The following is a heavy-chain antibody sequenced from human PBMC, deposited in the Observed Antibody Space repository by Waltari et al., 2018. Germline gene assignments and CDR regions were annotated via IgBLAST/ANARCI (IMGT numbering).Heavy chain of an antibody. CDR1: GFEYSSYA. D-gene: IGHD3-10*01. V-gene: IGHV3-23*05. CDR3: AKDSGYSMIRGRENS. CDR2: IDNSGDTT. J-gene: IGHJ4*02. Sequence: LLESGGGWVQPGGSLRLSGEGSGFEYSSYAMSWVRQAPGKGLEWVSGIDNSGDTTYYAGSVKGRFTISRDDSRNTVYLHMTTLRVDDTAVYYCAKDSGYSMIRGRENSWGQGTLVIVSS.